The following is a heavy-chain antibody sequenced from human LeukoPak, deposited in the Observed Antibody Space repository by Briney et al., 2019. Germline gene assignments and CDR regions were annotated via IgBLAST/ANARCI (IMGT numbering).Heavy chain of an antibody. Sequence: GGSLRLSCAASGFTFSNAWMSWVRQAPGKGLEWVGRISNKVNSDTTEYAASVRGRFSISRDDSKNLLYLQMNSLKSEDTALYYCANTYLYWGQGTLVTVS. J-gene: IGHJ4*02. CDR3: ANTYLY. D-gene: IGHD3-16*01. CDR2: ISNKVNSDTT. V-gene: IGHV3-72*01. CDR1: GFTFSNAW.